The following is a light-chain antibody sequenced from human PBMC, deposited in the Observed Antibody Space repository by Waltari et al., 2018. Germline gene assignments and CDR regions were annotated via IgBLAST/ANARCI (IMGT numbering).Light chain of an antibody. CDR1: QRISNY. V-gene: IGKV1-9*01. Sequence: IQLTQSPSALSASVGDIVTITCRARQRISNYLAWYQHRPGKAPTLLIYTASTLQSEVPSRFSGSGSGTDFTLTISSLQPEDFAAYYCQQDNSFPLTFGGGTKVETK. CDR3: QQDNSFPLT. CDR2: TAS. J-gene: IGKJ4*02.